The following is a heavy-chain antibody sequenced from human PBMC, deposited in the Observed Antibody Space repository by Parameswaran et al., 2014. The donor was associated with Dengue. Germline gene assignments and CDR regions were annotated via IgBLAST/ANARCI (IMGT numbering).Heavy chain of an antibody. V-gene: IGHV1-2*02. Sequence: WVRQAPGQGLEWMGWINPNSGGTNYAQKFQGRVTMTRDTSISTAYMELSRLRSDDTAVYYCARDWVTLKDAFDIWGQGTTVTVSS. D-gene: IGHD2-21*02. CDR2: INPNSGGT. CDR3: ARDWVTLKDAFDI. J-gene: IGHJ3*02.